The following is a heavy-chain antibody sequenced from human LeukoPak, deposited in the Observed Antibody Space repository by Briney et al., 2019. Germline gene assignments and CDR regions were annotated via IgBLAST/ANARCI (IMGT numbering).Heavy chain of an antibody. J-gene: IGHJ4*02. D-gene: IGHD3-10*01. Sequence: ASVKVSCMASGYTFTSYYMHWVRHTPVQGLEWMGRIKPRGGSTIYAQKLQGRVTMTRDTATSTVYMELSSLRSEDTAVYYCTSGWTHPRGGDFDYWGPGTLFTASS. CDR3: TSGWTHPRGGDFDY. CDR2: IKPRGGST. CDR1: GYTFTSYY. V-gene: IGHV1-46*01.